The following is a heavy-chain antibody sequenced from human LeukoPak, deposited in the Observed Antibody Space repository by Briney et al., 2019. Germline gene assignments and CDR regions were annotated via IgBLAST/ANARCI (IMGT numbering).Heavy chain of an antibody. CDR1: GYTFTSYD. Sequence: ASVKVSCKASGYTFTSYDINWVRQATGQGLEWMGWMNPNSGNTGYAQKFQGRVTITRNTSISTAYMELSSLKSEDTATYYCTTSLERQAFDIWGQGTMVTVSS. CDR2: MNPNSGNT. J-gene: IGHJ3*02. D-gene: IGHD1-1*01. CDR3: TTSLERQAFDI. V-gene: IGHV1-8*03.